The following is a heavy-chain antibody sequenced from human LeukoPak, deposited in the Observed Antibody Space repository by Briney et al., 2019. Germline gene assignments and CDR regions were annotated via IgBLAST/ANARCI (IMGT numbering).Heavy chain of an antibody. J-gene: IGHJ4*02. CDR2: INPNSGGT. CDR1: GYTFTSYY. Sequence: GASVKVSCKASGYTFTSYYMHWVRQAPGQGLERMGWINPNSGGTNYAQKFQGRVTMTRDTSISTAYMELSRLRSDDTAVYYCARDRSSWYVSFDYWGQGTLVTVSS. CDR3: ARDRSSWYVSFDY. D-gene: IGHD6-13*01. V-gene: IGHV1-2*02.